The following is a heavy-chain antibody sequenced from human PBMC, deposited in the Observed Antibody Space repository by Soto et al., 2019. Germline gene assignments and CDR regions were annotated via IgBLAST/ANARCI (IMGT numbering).Heavy chain of an antibody. CDR2: IYWNDDR. D-gene: IGHD3-9*01. CDR3: AHRRGLVVLP. J-gene: IGHJ5*02. Sequence: TESRRLTVSFSGVALRIQRVGVGWIRQPPGKALEWLALIYWNDDRRYSPSLKNRITITKDTSKNQVVLTMTNMDIVVIATNYGAHRRGLVVLPWCTAPLVTVSP. V-gene: IGHV2-5*01. CDR1: GVALRIQRVG.